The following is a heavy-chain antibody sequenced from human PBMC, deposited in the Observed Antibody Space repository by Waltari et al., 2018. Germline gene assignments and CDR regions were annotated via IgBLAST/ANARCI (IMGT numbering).Heavy chain of an antibody. J-gene: IGHJ6*02. Sequence: QVQLQQWGAGQLQPSETLSLTCGVSGGSFSGYYWGWIRQPPGKGLEWIGEINHNGNRNYNPSLRSRVTMLIDTSMSQFSLKVNSVTAADTAVYYCVRLEDCSGPGGNCYSGDSFALDVWGQGTTVTVSS. CDR3: VRLEDCSGPGGNCYSGDSFALDV. CDR1: GGSFSGYY. D-gene: IGHD2-15*01. CDR2: INHNGNR. V-gene: IGHV4-34*02.